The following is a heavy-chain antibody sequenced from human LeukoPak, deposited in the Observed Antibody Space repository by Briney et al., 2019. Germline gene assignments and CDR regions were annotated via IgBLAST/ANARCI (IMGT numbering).Heavy chain of an antibody. CDR3: ARGKAVAGTFSWFDP. CDR1: GFTFSVYW. D-gene: IGHD6-19*01. V-gene: IGHV3-74*01. CDR2: INSDGSST. Sequence: GGSLRLSCAASGFTFSVYWMRWVRQAPGRGLVWVSLINSDGSSTRYADSVKGRFTISRDNAKNTLYLQMNSLRAEDTAVYYCARGKAVAGTFSWFDPWGQGTLVTVSS. J-gene: IGHJ5*02.